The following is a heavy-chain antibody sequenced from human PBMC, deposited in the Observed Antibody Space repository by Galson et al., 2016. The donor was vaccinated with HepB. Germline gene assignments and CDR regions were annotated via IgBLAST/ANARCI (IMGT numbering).Heavy chain of an antibody. CDR3: GRERKVTTYTYYYMGV. CDR2: TSCDGTRK. D-gene: IGHD4-17*01. J-gene: IGHJ6*03. CDR1: GFTFSSYA. Sequence: SLRLSCAASGFTFSSYAMYWVRQAPGQGLEWVSLTSCDGTRKHYADSVKGRFSISRDNSKNTLYLQINSLRVKDTAVYYCGRERKVTTYTYYYMGVWGKGTPVTVSS. V-gene: IGHV3-30-3*01.